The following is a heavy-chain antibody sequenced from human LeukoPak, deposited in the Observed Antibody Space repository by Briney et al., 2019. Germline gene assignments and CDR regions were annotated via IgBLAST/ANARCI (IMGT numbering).Heavy chain of an antibody. Sequence: ASVKVSCKASGYTFTSYDINWVRQATGQGLEWMGWMNPNSGNTGYAQKFQGRVTMTRNTSISTAYMELSSLRSEDTAVYYCARGLLGWFGELSDLWFDPWGQGTLVTVSS. CDR1: GYTFTSYD. V-gene: IGHV1-8*01. CDR2: MNPNSGNT. CDR3: ARGLLGWFGELSDLWFDP. D-gene: IGHD3-10*01. J-gene: IGHJ5*02.